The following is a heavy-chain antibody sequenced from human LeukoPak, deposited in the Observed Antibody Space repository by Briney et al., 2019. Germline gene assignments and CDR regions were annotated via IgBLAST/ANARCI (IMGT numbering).Heavy chain of an antibody. D-gene: IGHD4-17*01. J-gene: IGHJ3*02. Sequence: PGGSLRLSCAASGFTFSSYGMSWVRQAPGKGLEWVSAISGSGGSTYYADSVKGRFTISRDNAKNSLYLQMNSLRAEDAALYYCAKDIYGSSHHDAFDIWGQGTMVTVSS. CDR3: AKDIYGSSHHDAFDI. CDR1: GFTFSSYG. V-gene: IGHV3-23*01. CDR2: ISGSGGST.